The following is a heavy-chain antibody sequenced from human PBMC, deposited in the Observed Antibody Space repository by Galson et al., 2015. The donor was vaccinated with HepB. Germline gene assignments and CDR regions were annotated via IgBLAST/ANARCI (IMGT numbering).Heavy chain of an antibody. CDR1: GFTFSNYA. CDR2: ISGTGDTT. J-gene: IGHJ5*02. D-gene: IGHD2/OR15-2a*01. V-gene: IGHV3-23*01. Sequence: SLRLSCAASGFTFSNYAMNWVRQAPGKGLEWVSGISGTGDTTYYADSVKGRLTISRDNSKNTLYLQMNSLRAEDTAVYYCAKDLSTAWGQGTLVTVSS. CDR3: AKDLSTA.